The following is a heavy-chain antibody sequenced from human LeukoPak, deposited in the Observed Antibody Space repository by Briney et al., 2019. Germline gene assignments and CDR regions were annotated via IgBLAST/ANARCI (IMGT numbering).Heavy chain of an antibody. CDR1: GYTFTSYG. D-gene: IGHD7-27*01. Sequence: ASVKVSCKASGYTFTSYGISWVRQAPGQGLEWMGIINPNGGSRSYAEKFQGRVTVTRDTSTSTVYMDLSSLRSEDTAVYYCASARELGILGYWGQGTLVTVSS. CDR3: ASARELGILGY. CDR2: INPNGGSR. J-gene: IGHJ4*02. V-gene: IGHV1-46*01.